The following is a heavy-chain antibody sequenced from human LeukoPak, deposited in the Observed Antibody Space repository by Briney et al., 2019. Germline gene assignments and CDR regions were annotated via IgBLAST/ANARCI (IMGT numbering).Heavy chain of an antibody. CDR2: ISAYNGNT. CDR1: GYTFTSYG. J-gene: IGHJ4*02. CDR3: WREGSVIVGGKCIDY. V-gene: IGHV1-18*01. D-gene: IGHD1-26*01. Sequence: GASVKVSCKASGYTFTSYGISWVRQAPGQGLEWMGWISAYNGNTNYAQKLQGRVTMTTDTYTSTAYMELRSLRSDDAAVYYCWREGSVIVGGKCIDYWGQGTLVTVSS.